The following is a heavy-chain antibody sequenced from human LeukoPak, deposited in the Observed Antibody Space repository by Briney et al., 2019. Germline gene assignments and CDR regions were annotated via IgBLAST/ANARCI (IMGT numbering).Heavy chain of an antibody. D-gene: IGHD3-10*01. V-gene: IGHV4-34*01. CDR2: INHSGNT. CDR1: GGSFRGYY. CDR3: ARGYYYGSGSYYNPPHSDYYMDV. Sequence: SETLSLTCAVYGGSFRGYYWSWIRQPPGKALEWIGEINHSGNTNYNPSLESRVTISVDTSKNQFSLKLSSVTDADTAVYYCARGYYYGSGSYYNPPHSDYYMDVWGKGTTVTVSS. J-gene: IGHJ6*03.